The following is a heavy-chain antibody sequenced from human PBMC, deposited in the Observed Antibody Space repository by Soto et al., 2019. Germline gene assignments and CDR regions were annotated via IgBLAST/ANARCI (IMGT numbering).Heavy chain of an antibody. D-gene: IGHD3-22*01. V-gene: IGHV3-48*03. CDR1: EFTFSIFE. J-gene: IGHJ5*02. CDR2: IGTSDSTI. Sequence: HPGGSLRLSCSASEFTFSIFEMNWARQGPGRGLEWLSYIGTSDSTISYADSVKGRFTISRDNAQKSLYLQMKNLRAEDTAVYYCWGYYYDRSGYYSEFTWGQGTPVTVSS. CDR3: WGYYYDRSGYYSEFT.